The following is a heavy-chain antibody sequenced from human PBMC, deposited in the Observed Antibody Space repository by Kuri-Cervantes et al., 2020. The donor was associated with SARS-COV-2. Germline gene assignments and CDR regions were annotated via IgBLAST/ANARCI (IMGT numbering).Heavy chain of an antibody. D-gene: IGHD6-19*01. J-gene: IGHJ4*02. CDR2: ISGSGGST. CDR3: AKAPGTYSSGWYPSVFDY. V-gene: IGHV3-23*01. Sequence: GESLKISCAASGFTFSSYAMSWVRQAPGKGLEWVSAISGSGGSTYYADSVKGRFTISRDNSKNTLYLQMNSLRAEDTAVYYCAKAPGTYSSGWYPSVFDYWGQGTLVTVSS. CDR1: GFTFSSYA.